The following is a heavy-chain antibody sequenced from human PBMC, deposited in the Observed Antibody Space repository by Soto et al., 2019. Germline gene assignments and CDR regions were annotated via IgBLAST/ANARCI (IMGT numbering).Heavy chain of an antibody. D-gene: IGHD3-3*01. CDR1: GSTFTSYA. CDR2: INAGNGNT. CDR3: ARAGITIFGVVRNWFDP. J-gene: IGHJ5*02. V-gene: IGHV1-3*01. Sequence: ASVKVSCKASGSTFTSYAMHWVRQAPGQRLEWMGWINAGNGNTKYSQKFQGRVTITRDTSASTAYMELSSLRSEDTAVYYCARAGITIFGVVRNWFDPWGQGTLVTVSS.